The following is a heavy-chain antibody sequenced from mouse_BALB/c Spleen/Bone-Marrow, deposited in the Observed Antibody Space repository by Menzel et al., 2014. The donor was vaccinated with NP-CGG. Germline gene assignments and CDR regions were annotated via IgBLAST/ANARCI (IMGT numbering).Heavy chain of an antibody. CDR1: GFTLSSYA. J-gene: IGHJ4*01. D-gene: IGHD2-4*01. Sequence: EVKLMESGGGLVKPGGSLKPSCAASGFTLSSYAMSWVRQSPEKRLEWVAEISSGGSYTYYPDTVTGRFTISRDNAKNTLYLEMGSLRSEDTAMYYCAREGLRRRAAMDYWGQGTSVTVSS. CDR2: ISSGGSYT. CDR3: AREGLRRRAAMDY. V-gene: IGHV5-9-4*01.